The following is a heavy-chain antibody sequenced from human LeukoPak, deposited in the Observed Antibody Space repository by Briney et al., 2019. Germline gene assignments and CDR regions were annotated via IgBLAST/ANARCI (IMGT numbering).Heavy chain of an antibody. V-gene: IGHV3-23*01. Sequence: PGGSLRLSCEASGFTFGTSVMSWVRQTPEKGLEWVSTITSGDGSPYYADSVKGRFTISRDNSNNMLYLQMNSLRAEDTAVYYCTKRGAYYVDYWGRGIPVTVSS. J-gene: IGHJ4*02. D-gene: IGHD3-16*01. CDR2: ITSGDGSP. CDR3: TKRGAYYVDY. CDR1: GFTFGTSV.